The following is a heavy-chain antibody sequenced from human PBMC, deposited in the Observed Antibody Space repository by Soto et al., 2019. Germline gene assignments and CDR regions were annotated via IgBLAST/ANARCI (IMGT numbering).Heavy chain of an antibody. CDR2: ISSSGSTI. Sequence: QVQLVESGGGLVKPGGSLRLSCAASGFTFSDYYMSWIRQAPGKGLEWVSYISSSGSTIYYADSVKGRFTISRDNAKNALYLQMNSLRAEDTAVYYCARDGDGSGSYPGPGYYYGMDVWGQGTTVTVSS. D-gene: IGHD3-10*01. J-gene: IGHJ6*02. V-gene: IGHV3-11*01. CDR3: ARDGDGSGSYPGPGYYYGMDV. CDR1: GFTFSDYY.